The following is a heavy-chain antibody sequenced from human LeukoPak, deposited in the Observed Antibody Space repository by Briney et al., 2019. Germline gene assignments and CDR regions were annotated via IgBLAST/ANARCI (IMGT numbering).Heavy chain of an antibody. V-gene: IGHV4-59*01. CDR2: IYHSGST. CDR3: AREKWELLRYFDY. J-gene: IGHJ4*02. D-gene: IGHD1-26*01. Sequence: PSETLSLTCTVSGGSISSYYWSWIRQPPGKGLEWIGYIYHSGSTNYNPSLKSRVTISVDTSKNQFSLKLSSVTAADTAVYYCAREKWELLRYFDYWGQGTLVTVSS. CDR1: GGSISSYY.